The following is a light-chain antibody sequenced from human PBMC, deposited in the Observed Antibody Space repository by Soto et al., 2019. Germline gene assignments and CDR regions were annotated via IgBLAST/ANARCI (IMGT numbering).Light chain of an antibody. Sequence: DSPITQYPYTVAASVGDRVKITCRASQTISSWLAWYQQKPGKAPKLLIYKASTLKSGVPSRFSGSGSGTEFTLTISSLQPDDFATYYCQHYNSYSEAFGQGT. V-gene: IGKV1-5*03. CDR3: QHYNSYSEA. CDR2: KAS. J-gene: IGKJ1*01. CDR1: QTISSW.